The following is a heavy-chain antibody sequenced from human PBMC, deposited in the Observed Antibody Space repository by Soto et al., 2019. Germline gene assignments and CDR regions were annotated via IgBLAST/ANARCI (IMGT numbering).Heavy chain of an antibody. Sequence: GSLRLSCAASGFTFSSYAMSWVRQAPGKGLEWVSAISGSGGSTYYADSVKGRFTISRDNSKNTLYLQMNSLRAEDTAVYYCAKDPSACSGGSCYQTFFDYWGQGSLVTVSS. J-gene: IGHJ4*02. V-gene: IGHV3-23*01. CDR2: ISGSGGST. D-gene: IGHD2-15*01. CDR1: GFTFSSYA. CDR3: AKDPSACSGGSCYQTFFDY.